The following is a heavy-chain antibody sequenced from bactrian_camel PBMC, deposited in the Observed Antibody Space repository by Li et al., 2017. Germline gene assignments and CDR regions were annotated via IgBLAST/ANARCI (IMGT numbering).Heavy chain of an antibody. V-gene: IGHV3S31*01. D-gene: IGHD6*01. CDR2: IYTDTGST. CDR1: VSTAR. CDR3: AAGSGFDSWNQQHEYAY. Sequence: VQLVESGGGSVEAGGSLRLSCKASVSTARMGWFRQAPGKGREGVAAIYTDTGSTHYASSLKGRFTISQDNAKRTVYLQMNSLKPEDTAMYYCAAGSGFDSWNQQHEYAYWGQGTQVTVSS. J-gene: IGHJ4*01.